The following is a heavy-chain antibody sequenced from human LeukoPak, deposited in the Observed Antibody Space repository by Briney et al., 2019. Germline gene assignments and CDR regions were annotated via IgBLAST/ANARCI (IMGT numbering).Heavy chain of an antibody. V-gene: IGHV3-30*02. CDR2: IQYDGSEI. Sequence: GGSLRLSCAASGLMFSTSGMHWVRQAPGKGLEWVAFIQYDGSEIYYADSLKGRFTISRDNSKNTLYLQMNSLRAEDTAVFCCARESGAAKIGQMLNYWGQGTLVTVSS. D-gene: IGHD3-10*02. CDR3: ARESGAAKIGQMLNY. CDR1: GLMFSTSG. J-gene: IGHJ4*02.